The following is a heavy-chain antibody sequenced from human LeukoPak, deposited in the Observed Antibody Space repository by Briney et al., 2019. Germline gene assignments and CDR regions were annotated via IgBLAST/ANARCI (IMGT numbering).Heavy chain of an antibody. Sequence: SETLSLTCTVSGGSISSYYWSWIRQPPGKGLEWIGYIYYSGSTNYNPSLKSRVTISVDTSKNQFSLKLSSVTAADTAVYYCARDTYYYDSSGYYVHDAFDTWGQGTMVTVSS. V-gene: IGHV4-59*01. CDR2: IYYSGST. J-gene: IGHJ3*02. CDR3: ARDTYYYDSSGYYVHDAFDT. D-gene: IGHD3-22*01. CDR1: GGSISSYY.